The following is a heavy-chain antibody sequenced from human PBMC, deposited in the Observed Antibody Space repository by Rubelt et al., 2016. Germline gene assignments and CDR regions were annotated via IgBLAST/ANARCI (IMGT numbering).Heavy chain of an antibody. J-gene: IGHJ4*02. V-gene: IGHV3-9*01. CDR1: GFTFSSYA. CDR3: AKEGRKAVAGFPNDY. Sequence: AASGFTFSSYAMSWVRQAPGKGLEWVSGISWNSGSIGYADSVKGRFTISRDNAKNSLYLQMNSLRAEDTALYYCAKEGRKAVAGFPNDYWGQGTLVTVSS. D-gene: IGHD6-19*01. CDR2: ISWNSGSI.